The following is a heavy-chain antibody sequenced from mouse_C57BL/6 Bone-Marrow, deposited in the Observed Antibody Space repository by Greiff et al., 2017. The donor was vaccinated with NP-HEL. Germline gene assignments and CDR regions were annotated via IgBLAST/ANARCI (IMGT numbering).Heavy chain of an antibody. J-gene: IGHJ4*01. V-gene: IGHV1-63*01. Sequence: QVQLQQSGAELVRPGTSVKMSCTASGYTFTNYWIGWAKQRPGHGLEWIGDIYPGGGYTNYNEKFKGKATLTADKSSSTAYMQFSSLTSEDSAIYYCAREGNGNGARDYWGQGTSVTVSS. CDR2: IYPGGGYT. CDR3: AREGNGNGARDY. CDR1: GYTFTNYW. D-gene: IGHD2-1*01.